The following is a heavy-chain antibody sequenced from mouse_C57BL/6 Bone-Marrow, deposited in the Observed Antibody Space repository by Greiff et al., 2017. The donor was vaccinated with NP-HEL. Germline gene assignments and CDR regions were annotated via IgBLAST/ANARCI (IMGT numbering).Heavy chain of an antibody. Sequence: QVQLQQPGAELVRPGSSVKLSCKASGYTFTSYWMDWVKQRPGQGLEWIGNIYPSDSETHYNQKFKDKATLTVDKSSSTAYMQLSSLASEDSAVYYGARSSYYYGSSRDWFAYWGQGTLVTVSA. V-gene: IGHV1-61*01. J-gene: IGHJ3*01. CDR1: GYTFTSYW. CDR2: IYPSDSET. CDR3: ARSSYYYGSSRDWFAY. D-gene: IGHD1-1*01.